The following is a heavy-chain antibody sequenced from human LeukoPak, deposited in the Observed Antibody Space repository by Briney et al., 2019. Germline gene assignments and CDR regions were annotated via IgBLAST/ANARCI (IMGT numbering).Heavy chain of an antibody. V-gene: IGHV3-66*01. CDR2: IYSGGST. D-gene: IGHD3-22*01. CDR3: ARGYYYDSSGYLPFDY. CDR1: GFTFSSNY. Sequence: GGSLRLSCAASGFTFSSNYMSWVRQAPGKGLEWVSVIYSGGSTYYADSVKGRFTISRDNSKNTLYLQMNSLRAEDTAVYYCARGYYYDSSGYLPFDYWGQGTLVTVSS. J-gene: IGHJ4*02.